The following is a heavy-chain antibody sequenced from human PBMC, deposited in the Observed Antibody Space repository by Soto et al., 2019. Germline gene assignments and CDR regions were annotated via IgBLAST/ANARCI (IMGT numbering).Heavy chain of an antibody. D-gene: IGHD4-17*01. CDR3: ARESTTVTDVEYFHH. CDR2: IWYDGSNK. J-gene: IGHJ1*01. CDR1: GFTFSSYG. Sequence: GGSLRLSCAASGFTFSSYGMHWVRQAPGKGLEWVAVIWYDGSNKNYADSVKGRFTISRDNSKNTLYLQMNSLRAGDTAVYYCARESTTVTDVEYFHHWGQGTLVTVSS. V-gene: IGHV3-33*01.